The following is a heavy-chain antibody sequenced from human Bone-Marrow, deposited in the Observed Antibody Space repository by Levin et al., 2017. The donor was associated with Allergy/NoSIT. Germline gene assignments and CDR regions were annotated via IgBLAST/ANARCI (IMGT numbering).Heavy chain of an antibody. Sequence: GGSLRLSCAASGFTFSSYWMSWVRQAPGKGLEWVANIKQDGSEKYYVDSVKGRFTISRDNAKNSLYLQMNSLRAEDTAVYYCARQLGYYDSSGYLNAFDSWGQGTMVTVSS. D-gene: IGHD3-22*01. V-gene: IGHV3-7*01. J-gene: IGHJ3*02. CDR2: IKQDGSEK. CDR3: ARQLGYYDSSGYLNAFDS. CDR1: GFTFSSYW.